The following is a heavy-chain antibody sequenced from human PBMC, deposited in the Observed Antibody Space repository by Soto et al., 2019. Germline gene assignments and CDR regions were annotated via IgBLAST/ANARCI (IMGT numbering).Heavy chain of an antibody. V-gene: IGHV3-15*01. Sequence: SCAASGFTFNTAWLTWVRQAPGKGLEWVGRIKGKPDGGATDYAALVEGRFMISRDDSQNTVFLQMNSLKTDDTAVYYCTAGSPFNYWGPGTLVTVYS. CDR3: TAGSPFNY. J-gene: IGHJ4*02. CDR1: GFTFNTAW. CDR2: IKGKPDGGAT.